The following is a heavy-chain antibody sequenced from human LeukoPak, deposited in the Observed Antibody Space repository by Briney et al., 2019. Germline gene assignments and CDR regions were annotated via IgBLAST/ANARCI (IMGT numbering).Heavy chain of an antibody. CDR2: ISAYNGNT. Sequence: ASVKVSCKASGYTFTSYDINWVRQAPGQGLEWMGWISAYNGNTNYAQKLQGRVTMTTDTSTSTAYMELRSLRSDDTAVYYCARDFYARVAAPYNWFDPWGQGTLVTVSS. D-gene: IGHD6-19*01. CDR1: GYTFTSYD. CDR3: ARDFYARVAAPYNWFDP. V-gene: IGHV1-18*01. J-gene: IGHJ5*02.